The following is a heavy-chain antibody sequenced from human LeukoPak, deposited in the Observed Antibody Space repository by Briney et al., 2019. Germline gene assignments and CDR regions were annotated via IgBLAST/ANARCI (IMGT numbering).Heavy chain of an antibody. CDR2: ISSSSSYT. CDR3: ARESRYCSGGSCTGAFDI. D-gene: IGHD2-15*01. J-gene: IGHJ3*02. CDR1: VFTFSVYY. V-gene: IGHV3-11*06. Sequence: GGSLRLPCAASVFTFSVYYMSWIREARGGGLEWVSYISSSSSYTNYADSVKGRYTISRDNAKNSLYLQMNSLRAEDTAVYYCARESRYCSGGSCTGAFDIWGQGTMVTVSS.